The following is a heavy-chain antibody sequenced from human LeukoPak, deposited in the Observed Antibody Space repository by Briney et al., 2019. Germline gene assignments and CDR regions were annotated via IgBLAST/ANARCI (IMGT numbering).Heavy chain of an antibody. CDR1: GFTFSSYA. Sequence: GGSLRLSCAASGFTFSSYAMSWVRQASGKGLEWVSAISGSGGSTYYADSVKGRFTISRDNSKNTLYLQMNSLRAEDTAVYYCAKGRYYDSSAPPGYWGQGTLVTVSS. D-gene: IGHD3-22*01. CDR2: ISGSGGST. V-gene: IGHV3-23*01. CDR3: AKGRYYDSSAPPGY. J-gene: IGHJ4*02.